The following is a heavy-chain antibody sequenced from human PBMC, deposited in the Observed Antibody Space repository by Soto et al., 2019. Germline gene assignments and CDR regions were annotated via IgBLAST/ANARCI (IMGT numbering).Heavy chain of an antibody. J-gene: IGHJ5*02. V-gene: IGHV4-31*03. CDR1: GGSISSGGYY. Sequence: SETLSLTCTVSGGSISSGGYYWSWIRQHPGEGLEWIGYIYYSGSTYYNPSLKSRVTISVDTSKNQFSLKLSSVTAADTAVYYCARDRGASDDYCSSTSCYLRPYWFDPWGQGTLVTVSS. CDR2: IYYSGST. D-gene: IGHD2-2*01. CDR3: ARDRGASDDYCSSTSCYLRPYWFDP.